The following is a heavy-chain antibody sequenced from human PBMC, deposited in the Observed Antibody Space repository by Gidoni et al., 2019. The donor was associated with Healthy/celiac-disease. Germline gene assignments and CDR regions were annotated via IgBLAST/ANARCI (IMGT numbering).Heavy chain of an antibody. D-gene: IGHD3-22*01. V-gene: IGHV3-21*01. CDR3: ARDVTYYYDSSGYLPRFDY. Sequence: EVQLVESGGGLVKPGGSLRLSCAASGFTFSSYRMNWVRQAPGKGLEWVSSISSSSSYIYYADSVKGRFTISRDNAKNSLYLQMNSLRAEDTAVYYCARDVTYYYDSSGYLPRFDYWGQGTLVTVSS. CDR1: GFTFSSYR. J-gene: IGHJ4*02. CDR2: ISSSSSYI.